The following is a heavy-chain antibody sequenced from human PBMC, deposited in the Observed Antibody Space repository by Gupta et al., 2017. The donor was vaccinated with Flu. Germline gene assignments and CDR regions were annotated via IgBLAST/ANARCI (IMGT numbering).Heavy chain of an antibody. CDR1: EVTFSSCG. V-gene: IGHV1-69*06. J-gene: IGHJ6*03. D-gene: IGHD3-16*01. CDR2: INPLFGTA. CDR3: SGRGGGLGINDYYDMDV. Sequence: QLLLEQSGAEVKKLGYSMTVSCKAFEVTFSSCGLRRLQPAPGQGLEWMGGINPLFGTANYAQKFQGRVTITADKSTSTIYMEVNSLRSEDTAVFYCSGRGGGLGINDYYDMDVWCKGTTVTVSS.